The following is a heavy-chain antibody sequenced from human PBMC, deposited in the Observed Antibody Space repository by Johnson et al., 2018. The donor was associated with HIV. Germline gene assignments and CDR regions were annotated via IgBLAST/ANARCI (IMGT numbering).Heavy chain of an antibody. Sequence: VQLVESWGGLVKPGGSLRLSCAASGFTFNSYAMHWVRQAPGKGLEWVAVISYDGSNKYYADSVKGRFTISRDNSKNTLYLQMNSLRPEDTAVYYCAKEKNGYHWTFDIWGQGTMVTVSS. CDR3: AKEKNGYHWTFDI. CDR2: ISYDGSNK. D-gene: IGHD5-24*01. CDR1: GFTFNSYA. V-gene: IGHV3-30-3*01. J-gene: IGHJ3*02.